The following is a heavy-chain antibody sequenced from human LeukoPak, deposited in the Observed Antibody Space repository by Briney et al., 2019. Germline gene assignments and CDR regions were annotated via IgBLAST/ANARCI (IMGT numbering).Heavy chain of an antibody. J-gene: IGHJ4*02. Sequence: SETLSLTCAVSGGSIGSYYWSWIRQPPGKGLEWIGYIYYSGSTNYNPSLKSRVTISVDTSKNQFSLRLSSVTAADTALYYCARHGEQRLIYFDYWGQGTLVTVSS. CDR1: GGSIGSYY. D-gene: IGHD6-25*01. CDR2: IYYSGST. CDR3: ARHGEQRLIYFDY. V-gene: IGHV4-59*08.